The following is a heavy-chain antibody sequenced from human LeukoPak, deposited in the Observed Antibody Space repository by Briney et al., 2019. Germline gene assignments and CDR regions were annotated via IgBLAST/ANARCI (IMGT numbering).Heavy chain of an antibody. CDR1: GFIFSNYE. CDR3: ARGGYSNANKFCYYGMDV. Sequence: TGGSLRLSCAASGFIFSNYEMNWVRQAPGKGLEWVSYISNSGSTIYYADSVKGRFTISRDNAKNSLYLQMNSLRAEDRAVYYCARGGYSNANKFCYYGMDVWGQGTTVTV. V-gene: IGHV3-48*03. D-gene: IGHD4-11*01. J-gene: IGHJ6*02. CDR2: ISNSGSTI.